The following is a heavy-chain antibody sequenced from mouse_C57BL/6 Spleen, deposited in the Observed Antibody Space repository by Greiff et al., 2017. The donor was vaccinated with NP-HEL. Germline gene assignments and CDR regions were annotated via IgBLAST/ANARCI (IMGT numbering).Heavy chain of an antibody. J-gene: IGHJ4*01. CDR2: IYPGSGST. CDR3: ARQMIITTVVEGYAMDY. D-gene: IGHD1-1*01. CDR1: GYTFTSYW. V-gene: IGHV1-55*01. Sequence: QVQLQQSGAELVKPGASVKMSCKASGYTFTSYWITWVKQRPGQGLEWIGDIYPGSGSTNYNEKFKSKATLTVDTSSSTAYMQLSSLTSEDSAVYYCARQMIITTVVEGYAMDYWGQGTSVTVSS.